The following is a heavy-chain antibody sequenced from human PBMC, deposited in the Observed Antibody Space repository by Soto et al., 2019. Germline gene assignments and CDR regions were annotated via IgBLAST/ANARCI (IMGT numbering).Heavy chain of an antibody. V-gene: IGHV3-9*01. CDR3: AKMQYYYDSSGYYYSYGMDV. CDR1: GFTFDDYA. D-gene: IGHD3-22*01. CDR2: ISWNSGSI. Sequence: EVQLVESGGGLVQPGRSLRLSCAASGFTFDDYAMHWVRQAPGKGLEWVSGISWNSGSIGYADSVKGRFTISRDNAKNSLYLQMNSRRAEDTALYYCAKMQYYYDSSGYYYSYGMDVWGQGTTVTVSS. J-gene: IGHJ6*02.